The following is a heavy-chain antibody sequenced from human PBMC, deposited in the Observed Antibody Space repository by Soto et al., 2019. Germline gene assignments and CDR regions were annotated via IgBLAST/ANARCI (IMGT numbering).Heavy chain of an antibody. D-gene: IGHD6-13*01. CDR1: GFTFSSYS. V-gene: IGHV3-48*02. J-gene: IGHJ6*02. CDR3: AREVAVQQNQNDYYGMDV. CDR2: ISSSSSTI. Sequence: PGGSLRLSCAASGFTFSSYSMNWVRQAPGKGLEWVSYISSSSSTIYYADSVKGRFTISRDNAKNSLYLQMNSLRDEDTAVYYCAREVAVQQNQNDYYGMDVWGQGTTVTVSS.